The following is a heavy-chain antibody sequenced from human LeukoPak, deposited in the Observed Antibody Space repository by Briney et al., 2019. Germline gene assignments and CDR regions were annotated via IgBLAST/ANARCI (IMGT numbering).Heavy chain of an antibody. CDR2: IYYSGST. V-gene: IGHV4-31*03. J-gene: IGHJ4*02. Sequence: SQTLSLTCTVSGGSISSGGYYWSWIRQHPGKGLEWIGYIYYSGSTYYNPSLKSRVTISVDTSKNQFSLKLSSVTAADTAVYYCARGVEARPDYWGQGTLVTVSS. D-gene: IGHD6-6*01. CDR1: GGSISSGGYY. CDR3: ARGVEARPDY.